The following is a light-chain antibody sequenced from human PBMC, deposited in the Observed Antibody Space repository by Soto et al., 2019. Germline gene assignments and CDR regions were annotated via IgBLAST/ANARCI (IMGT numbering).Light chain of an antibody. Sequence: DIVVTQSPLSLPVTPGEPASISCRSSQSLLHSNGYNYLDWYLQKPGQSPQLLIYLGSNRASGVPDRFSGSASGTDFTLKISRVEAEDVGLYYCMQALQAPLTFGQGTKVDLK. V-gene: IGKV2-28*01. CDR1: QSLLHSNGYNY. CDR2: LGS. J-gene: IGKJ1*01. CDR3: MQALQAPLT.